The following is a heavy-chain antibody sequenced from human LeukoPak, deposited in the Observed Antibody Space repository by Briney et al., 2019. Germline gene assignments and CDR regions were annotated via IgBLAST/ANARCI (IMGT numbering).Heavy chain of an antibody. CDR1: GFTFSSYA. CDR2: ISGSGGST. Sequence: GGSLRLSCAASGFTFSSYAMSWVRQAPGKGLEWVSAISGSGGSTYYADSVKGRFTISRDNSKNTLYLQMNSLRAEDTAVYYCASLTYYYDSSGSPYAFDIWGQGTMVTVSS. V-gene: IGHV3-23*01. D-gene: IGHD3-22*01. CDR3: ASLTYYYDSSGSPYAFDI. J-gene: IGHJ3*02.